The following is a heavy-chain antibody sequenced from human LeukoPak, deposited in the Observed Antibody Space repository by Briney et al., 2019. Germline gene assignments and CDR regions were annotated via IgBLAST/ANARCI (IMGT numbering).Heavy chain of an antibody. V-gene: IGHV3-30-3*01. D-gene: IGHD3-22*01. J-gene: IGHJ4*02. CDR3: ARERPEYYYDSSGYPGYFDY. Sequence: PGGSLRLSCAASGFTFSSYAMHWVRQAPGKGLEWAAVISYDGSNKYYADSVKGRFTISRDNSKNTLYLQMNSLRAEDTAVYYCARERPEYYYDSSGYPGYFDYWGQGTLVTVSS. CDR1: GFTFSSYA. CDR2: ISYDGSNK.